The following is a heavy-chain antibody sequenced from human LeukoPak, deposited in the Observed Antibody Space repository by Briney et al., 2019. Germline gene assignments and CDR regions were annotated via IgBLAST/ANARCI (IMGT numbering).Heavy chain of an antibody. CDR3: ARGIPAENWFDP. Sequence: SQTLSLTCTISGDTVCSNNAAWDWIRQAPGKGLEWMGRTYYRSKLYSDYAVSVKSRLAINPDTSKNQFPLRLNSVTPEDTAVYFCARGIPAENWFDPWGEGTLVTVS. D-gene: IGHD6-13*01. J-gene: IGHJ5*02. V-gene: IGHV6-1*01. CDR1: GDTVCSNNAA. CDR2: TYYRSKLYS.